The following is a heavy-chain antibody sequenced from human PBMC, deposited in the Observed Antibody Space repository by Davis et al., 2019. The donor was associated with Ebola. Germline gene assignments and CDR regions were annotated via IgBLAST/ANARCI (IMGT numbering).Heavy chain of an antibody. CDR2: IKQDGSEK. D-gene: IGHD6-19*01. CDR3: ASHRYSRGWYYFDY. V-gene: IGHV3-7*01. Sequence: PGGSLRLSCAASGFTFSSYWMSWVRQAPGKGLEWVANIKQDGSEKYYVDSVKGRFTISRDNAKNSLYLQMNSLRAEDTAVYYCASHRYSRGWYYFDYWGQGTLVTVSS. J-gene: IGHJ4*02. CDR1: GFTFSSYW.